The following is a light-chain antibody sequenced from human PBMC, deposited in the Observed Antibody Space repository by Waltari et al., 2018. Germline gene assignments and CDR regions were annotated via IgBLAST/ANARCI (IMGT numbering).Light chain of an antibody. CDR2: KAS. J-gene: IGKJ1*01. Sequence: DLQMTQSPSTLYASIGDTVTITCRASRDISRWLDWYQQKPGKAPNLLISKASTLESGVPSRFNGSGSGTQFSLTLSSLQPDDFATYYCQQYKTYSPWAFGQGTKVEIK. CDR1: RDISRW. CDR3: QQYKTYSPWA. V-gene: IGKV1-5*03.